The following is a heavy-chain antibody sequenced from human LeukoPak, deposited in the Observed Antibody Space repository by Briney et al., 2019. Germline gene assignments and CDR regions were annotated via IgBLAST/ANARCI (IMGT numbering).Heavy chain of an antibody. V-gene: IGHV3-64D*09. CDR3: VKALGSGSYHPIDH. Sequence: GGSLRLSCSASGFTFSYYAMHWVRQAPGKGLEYVSAVTSNGGSTYYADSVMGRFIISRDNSKNTLYLQMSSLRADGTAVYYCVKALGSGSYHPIDHWGQGTLVTVSS. J-gene: IGHJ4*02. D-gene: IGHD1-26*01. CDR2: VTSNGGST. CDR1: GFTFSYYA.